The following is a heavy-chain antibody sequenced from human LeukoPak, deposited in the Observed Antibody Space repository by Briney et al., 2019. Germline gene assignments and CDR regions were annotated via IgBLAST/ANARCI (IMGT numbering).Heavy chain of an antibody. J-gene: IGHJ6*03. D-gene: IGHD2-8*01. Sequence: PGGSLRLSCAASGFTLSSYGIHWVRQAPGKGLEWVAYIQYDGSNEQYADSVKGRFSISRDNSKNILYLHVSSLRAEDTAVYYCAKDRCSNGIGCYYYYMDVWGKGTTVTISS. CDR1: GFTLSSYG. V-gene: IGHV3-30*02. CDR3: AKDRCSNGIGCYYYYMDV. CDR2: IQYDGSNE.